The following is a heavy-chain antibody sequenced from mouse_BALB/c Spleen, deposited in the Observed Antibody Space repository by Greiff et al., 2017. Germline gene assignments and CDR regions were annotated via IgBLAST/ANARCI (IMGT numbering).Heavy chain of an antibody. D-gene: IGHD2-2*01. Sequence: VMLVESGPGLVAPSQSLSITCTVSGFSLTSYGVHWVRQPPGKGLEWLGVIWAGGSTNYNSALMSRLSISKDNSKSQVFLKMNSLQTDDTAMYYCAREGDYGYDGDAMDYWGQGTSVTVSS. CDR3: AREGDYGYDGDAMDY. CDR2: IWAGGST. CDR1: GFSLTSYG. J-gene: IGHJ4*01. V-gene: IGHV2-9*02.